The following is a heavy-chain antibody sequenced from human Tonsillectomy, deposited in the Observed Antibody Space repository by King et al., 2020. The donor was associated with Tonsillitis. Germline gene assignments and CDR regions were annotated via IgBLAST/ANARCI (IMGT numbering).Heavy chain of an antibody. J-gene: IGHJ5*02. CDR1: GGSISSYY. V-gene: IGHV4-4*07. CDR2: IYTSGST. CDR3: ARETAVAGTDWFDP. D-gene: IGHD6-19*01. Sequence: VQLQESGPGLVKPSETLSLTCTVSGGSISSYYWSWIRQPAGKGLEWIGRIYTSGSTNYNPSLKSRVTMSVDTSKNQFSLKLSSVTAADTAVYYCARETAVAGTDWFDPWGQGTLVTVSS.